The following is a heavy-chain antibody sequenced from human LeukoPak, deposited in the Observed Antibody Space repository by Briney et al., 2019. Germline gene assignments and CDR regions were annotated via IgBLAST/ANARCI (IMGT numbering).Heavy chain of an antibody. J-gene: IGHJ4*02. CDR1: GFTFSNHW. V-gene: IGHV3-7*05. CDR2: IKQDGSEK. D-gene: IGHD1-1*01. Sequence: PGWSLKLSCVGSGFTFSNHWMSWVRQAPGKGLEWVANIKQDGSEKSYVDSVKGRFAISRDNAQNSLHLQMNSLRADDTAVYYCAIKGGTPDYWGQGTRVTVSS. CDR3: AIKGGTPDY.